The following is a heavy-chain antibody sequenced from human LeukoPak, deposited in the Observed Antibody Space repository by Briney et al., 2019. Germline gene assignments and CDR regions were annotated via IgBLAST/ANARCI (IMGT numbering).Heavy chain of an antibody. J-gene: IGHJ4*02. CDR3: ARMYSIAVAGTLGY. CDR1: GYTFTSYD. Sequence: ASVKVSCKASGYTFTSYDINWVRQATGQGLEWMGWMNPNSGNTGYAQKFQGRVTMTRNTSISTAYMELSSLRSEDTAVYYCARMYSIAVAGTLGYWGQGTLVTVSS. CDR2: MNPNSGNT. D-gene: IGHD6-19*01. V-gene: IGHV1-8*01.